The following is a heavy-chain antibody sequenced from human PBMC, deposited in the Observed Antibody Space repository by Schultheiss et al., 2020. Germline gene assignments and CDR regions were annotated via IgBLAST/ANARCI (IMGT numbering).Heavy chain of an antibody. V-gene: IGHV3-30*03. J-gene: IGHJ4*02. CDR2: ISYDGGNE. D-gene: IGHD6-13*01. CDR3: ARKGIAAAGFDY. Sequence: GGSLRLSCAASGFTFSSYGMHWVRQAPGKGLEWVAVISYDGGNEKYADSVKGRFTISRDNSKNTLYLQMNSLRAEDTAVYYCARKGIAAAGFDYWGQGTLVTVSS. CDR1: GFTFSSYG.